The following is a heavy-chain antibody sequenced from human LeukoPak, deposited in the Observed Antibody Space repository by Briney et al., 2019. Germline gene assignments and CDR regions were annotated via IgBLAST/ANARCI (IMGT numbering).Heavy chain of an antibody. Sequence: GGSLRLSCAASGFTVSSNYMSWVRQAPGKGLEWVSVIYSGGSTYYADSVKGRFTISRDNSKNTLYLQMNSLRAEDTAVYYCARGQLTPYYYDSSGEPYDAFDIWGQGTMVTVSS. CDR3: ARGQLTPYYYDSSGEPYDAFDI. J-gene: IGHJ3*02. D-gene: IGHD3-22*01. CDR1: GFTVSSNY. V-gene: IGHV3-66*01. CDR2: IYSGGST.